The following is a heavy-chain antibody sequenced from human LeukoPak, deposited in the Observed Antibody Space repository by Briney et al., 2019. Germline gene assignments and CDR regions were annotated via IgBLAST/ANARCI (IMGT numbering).Heavy chain of an antibody. CDR1: GGSISSYY. CDR2: ICTSGST. CDR3: ARDHTPKSGYYTNYYYGMDV. J-gene: IGHJ6*02. Sequence: SETLSLTCTVSGGSISSYYWSWIRQPAGKGLEWIGRICTSGSTNYNPSLKSRVTMSVDTSKNQFSLKLSAVTAADTAVYYCARDHTPKSGYYTNYYYGMDVWGQGTTVTVSS. V-gene: IGHV4-4*07. D-gene: IGHD3-3*01.